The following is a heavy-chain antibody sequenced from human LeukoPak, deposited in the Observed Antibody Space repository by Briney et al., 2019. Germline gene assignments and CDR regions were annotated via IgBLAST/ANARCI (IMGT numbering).Heavy chain of an antibody. CDR2: IYYSGST. V-gene: IGHV4-59*12. CDR1: GGSISSYY. J-gene: IGHJ4*02. CDR3: ARAGYSYDVRGVYFDY. D-gene: IGHD5-18*01. Sequence: SETLSLTCTVSGGSISSYYWSWIRQPPGKGLEWIGYIYYSGSTNYNPSLKSRITISGDTSKNQFSLKLSSVTAADTAVYYCARAGYSYDVRGVYFDYWGQGTLVTVSS.